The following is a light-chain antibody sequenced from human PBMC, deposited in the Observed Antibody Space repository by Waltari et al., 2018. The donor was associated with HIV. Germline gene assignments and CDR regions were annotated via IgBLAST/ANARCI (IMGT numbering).Light chain of an antibody. CDR1: SSNVGAGLG. V-gene: IGLV1-40*01. CDR3: QSYDGRLSDWV. J-gene: IGLJ3*02. CDR2: ENT. Sequence: QSVLTQPPSISGAPGQRVTVPCSGSSSNVGAGLGFHWYHHIPGTAPRLLNYENTKRPSGVPDRFSASRSGASASLAITGLQASDAGDYYCQSYDGRLSDWVFGGGTRLTVL.